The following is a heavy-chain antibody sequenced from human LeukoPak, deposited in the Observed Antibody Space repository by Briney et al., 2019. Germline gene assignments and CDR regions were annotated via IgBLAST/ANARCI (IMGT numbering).Heavy chain of an antibody. CDR3: ARDTRPETITMVRGADFDY. D-gene: IGHD3-10*01. CDR1: GFTFSSYS. Sequence: KAGGSLRLSCAASGFTFSSYSMNWVRQAPGKGLEWVSSISSSRSYIYYADPVKGRFTISRDNAKNSLYLQMNSLSAEDTAVYYCARDTRPETITMVRGADFDYWGQGTLVTVSS. V-gene: IGHV3-21*01. CDR2: ISSSRSYI. J-gene: IGHJ4*02.